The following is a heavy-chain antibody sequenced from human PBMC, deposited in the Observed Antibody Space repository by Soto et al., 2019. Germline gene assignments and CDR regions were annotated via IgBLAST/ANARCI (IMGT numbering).Heavy chain of an antibody. D-gene: IGHD6-13*01. V-gene: IGHV4-31*03. CDR2: MYYSGST. CDR1: GGSINSGGCY. Sequence: QVQLRESGPGQVKPSQTLTLTCTVSGGSINSGGCYWNWIRQHPGKGLEWIGYMYYSGSTYYNPFLRSRVIISADRSENHFSLKLSSVTAADTAVYFCARGYRQSGYSSSWVFDYWGQGTLVNVSS. CDR3: ARGYRQSGYSSSWVFDY. J-gene: IGHJ4*02.